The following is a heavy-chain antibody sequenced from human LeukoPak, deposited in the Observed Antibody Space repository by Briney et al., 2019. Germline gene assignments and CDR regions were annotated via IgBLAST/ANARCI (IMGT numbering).Heavy chain of an antibody. V-gene: IGHV4-4*07. D-gene: IGHD2-15*01. Sequence: SETLSLTCTVSGGSISSYYWSWIRQPAGKGLEWIGRIYNSGSTNYNPSLKSRVTMSVDTSKNQFSLKLNSVTAADTAVYYCARNYCSGGSCYSGLDYWGQGTLVTVSS. CDR3: ARNYCSGGSCYSGLDY. CDR2: IYNSGST. CDR1: GGSISSYY. J-gene: IGHJ4*02.